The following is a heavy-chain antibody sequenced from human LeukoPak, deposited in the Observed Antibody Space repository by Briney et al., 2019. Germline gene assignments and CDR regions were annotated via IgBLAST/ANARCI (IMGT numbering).Heavy chain of an antibody. CDR3: ARDSRMVRGVTQPH. CDR1: GFTVSSNY. CDR2: IYSGGST. Sequence: GGSLRLSCAASGFTVSSNYMSWVRQAPGKGLEWVSVIYSGGSTYYADSVKGRFTISRDNSKNTLYLQMNSLRAEDTAVYYCARDSRMVRGVTQPHWGQGTLVTVSS. D-gene: IGHD3-10*01. J-gene: IGHJ4*02. V-gene: IGHV3-53*01.